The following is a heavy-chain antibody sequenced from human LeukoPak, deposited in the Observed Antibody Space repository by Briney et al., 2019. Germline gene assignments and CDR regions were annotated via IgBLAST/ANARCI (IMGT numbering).Heavy chain of an antibody. CDR2: VYYDGHT. V-gene: IGHV4-59*01. D-gene: IGHD6-6*01. CDR3: ARGTIAARPAWFDP. CDR1: GGFIRSYY. Sequence: PSETLSLTCTVAGGFIRSYYWNWIRQPPGKGLEWIGYVYYDGHTDYNPSLKSRVTISVDMSKNQFSLGLTSVSAADTAVYYCARGTIAARPAWFDPWGQGTLVTVSS. J-gene: IGHJ5*02.